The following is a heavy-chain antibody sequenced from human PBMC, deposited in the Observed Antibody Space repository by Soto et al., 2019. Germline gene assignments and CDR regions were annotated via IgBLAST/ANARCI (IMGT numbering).Heavy chain of an antibody. J-gene: IGHJ4*02. D-gene: IGHD6-13*01. CDR1: GYTFSRYG. CDR2: SSGFNGNT. V-gene: IGHV1-18*01. CDR3: ARASAYSTPWSFDN. Sequence: QVQLVQSGAEVKKPGASVRVSCKASGYTFSRYGISWVRQAPGQGHEWMGWSSGFNGNTKESEKVQGRVTLTTDTAANTAHMELRGLRSDDTAVYYCARASAYSTPWSFDNWGQGTLVTVSS.